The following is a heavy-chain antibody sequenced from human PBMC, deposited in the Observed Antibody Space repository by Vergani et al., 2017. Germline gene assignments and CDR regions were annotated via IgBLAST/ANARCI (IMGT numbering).Heavy chain of an antibody. CDR1: GFSFPGYA. D-gene: IGHD5-12*01. V-gene: IGHV3-23*04. CDR3: TKGSRGYTGYFFDY. CDR2: VSGSSATP. Sequence: VRLVESGRGVVQPGRSLRLSCAASGFSFPGYAMSWVRQAPGKGLEWVSSVSGSSATPYYADSVKGRFIISRDNSKNTLHLQMNSLRADDTAVYYCTKGSRGYTGYFFDYWGQGTLATVSS. J-gene: IGHJ4*02.